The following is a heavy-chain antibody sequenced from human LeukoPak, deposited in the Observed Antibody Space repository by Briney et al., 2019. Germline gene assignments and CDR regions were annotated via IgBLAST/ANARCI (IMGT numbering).Heavy chain of an antibody. J-gene: IGHJ4*02. Sequence: SETLSLTCTVSGGSIGSHYWSWIRQPPGKGLEWIGYIYYSGSTNYNPSLKSRVTISVDTSKNQFSLKLSSVTAADTAVYYCARIKSGSYLDYWGQGTLVTVSS. CDR1: GGSIGSHY. CDR3: ARIKSGSYLDY. V-gene: IGHV4-59*11. CDR2: IYYSGST. D-gene: IGHD1-26*01.